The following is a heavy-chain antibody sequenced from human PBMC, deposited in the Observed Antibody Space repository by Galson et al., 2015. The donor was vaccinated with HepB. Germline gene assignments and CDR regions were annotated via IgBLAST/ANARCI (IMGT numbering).Heavy chain of an antibody. CDR3: ARGVTSHYYYYYMDV. CDR1: GGTFSSYA. CDR2: IIPIFGTA. V-gene: IGHV1-69*13. J-gene: IGHJ6*03. D-gene: IGHD1-26*01. Sequence: SVKVSCKASGGTFSSYAISWVRQAPGQGLEWMGGIIPIFGTANYAQKFQGRVTITADESTSTAYMELSSLRSEDTAVYYCARGVTSHYYYYYMDVWGKGTTVTVSS.